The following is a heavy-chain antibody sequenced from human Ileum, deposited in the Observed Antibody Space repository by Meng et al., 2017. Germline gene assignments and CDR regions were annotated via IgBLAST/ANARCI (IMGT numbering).Heavy chain of an antibody. CDR2: IATKTHGEAT. V-gene: IGHV3-15*04. J-gene: IGHJ4*02. CDR1: GFDFSVGG. Sequence: VRVGGAGGGWEGPGGCRRRPCASSGFDFSVGGMSWVRQAQGKGLEWVGRIATKTHGEATQYAGPVRGRFTISRDDSKTTLYLKMNSLKTDDTAVYYCTILNRGRFDYWGRGALVTVSS. CDR3: TILNRGRFDY. D-gene: IGHD2/OR15-2a*01.